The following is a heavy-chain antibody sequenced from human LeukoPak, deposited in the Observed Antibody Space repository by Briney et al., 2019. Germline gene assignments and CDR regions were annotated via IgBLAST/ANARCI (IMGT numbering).Heavy chain of an antibody. V-gene: IGHV1-46*01. J-gene: IGHJ4*02. CDR3: AKDAGYDSSGSHFDY. Sequence: GASVKVSCKASGYTFITYYIHWVRQAPGQGLGWMAIINPSGGSTKYAQKFQGRVTMTRDTSTSTVYMELSSLRAEDTAVYYCAKDAGYDSSGSHFDYWGQGTLVTVSS. D-gene: IGHD3-22*01. CDR2: INPSGGST. CDR1: GYTFITYY.